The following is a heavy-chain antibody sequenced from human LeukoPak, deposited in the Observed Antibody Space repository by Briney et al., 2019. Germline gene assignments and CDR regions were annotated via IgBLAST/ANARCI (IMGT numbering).Heavy chain of an antibody. Sequence: PAETLSLTCTVSGGSISSSNYYWGWLRQPPGKGLEWLGSIYSSGGTYYNPSLKSRVTMSVDTSKNQFSLNLSSVTAADTGLYYCARHDVVTPYFDSWGQGTLVTVSS. CDR2: IYSSGGT. CDR3: ARHDVVTPYFDS. J-gene: IGHJ4*02. D-gene: IGHD4-23*01. CDR1: GGSISSSNYY. V-gene: IGHV4-39*01.